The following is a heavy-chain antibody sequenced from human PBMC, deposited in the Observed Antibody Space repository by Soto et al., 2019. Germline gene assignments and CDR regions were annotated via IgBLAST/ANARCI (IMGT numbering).Heavy chain of an antibody. V-gene: IGHV3-15*01. CDR3: TTVVYSSSYKADY. CDR1: GFTFSNAW. D-gene: IGHD6-6*01. CDR2: IKSKTDGGTT. J-gene: IGHJ4*02. Sequence: GGSLRLSCAASGFTFSNAWMSWVRQAPGKGLEWVGRIKSKTDGGTTDYAAPVKGRFTISRDDSKNTLYLQMNSLKTEDTAVYYCTTVVYSSSYKADYWGQGTLVTVSS.